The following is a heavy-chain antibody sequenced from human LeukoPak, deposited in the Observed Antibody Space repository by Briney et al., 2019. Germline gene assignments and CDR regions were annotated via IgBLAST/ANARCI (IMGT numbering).Heavy chain of an antibody. CDR2: ISYDGSDK. J-gene: IGHJ3*02. CDR3: AKDFGEAAFDI. Sequence: GGSLRLSCAASGFTFSTYDMHWVRQAPGKGLEWVAIISYDGSDKYYADSVKGRFTISRDNSKSTLYLQMNSLRAEDTAVYYCAKDFGEAAFDIWGQGTMVTVSS. D-gene: IGHD3-10*01. CDR1: GFTFSTYD. V-gene: IGHV3-30*18.